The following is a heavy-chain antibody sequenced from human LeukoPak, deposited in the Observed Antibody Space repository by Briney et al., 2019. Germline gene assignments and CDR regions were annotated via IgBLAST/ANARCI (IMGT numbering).Heavy chain of an antibody. D-gene: IGHD3-22*01. CDR3: VKDRDSSGFYYDY. Sequence: PGGSLRLSCSGSGFTFSIYAMHWVRQAPGKGLEFVSNISSNGGSTYYADSVKGRFTISRDNSKNTLYLQMSSLRAEDTAVYYCVKDRDSSGFYYDYWGQGTLVTVSS. V-gene: IGHV3-64D*08. CDR1: GFTFSIYA. CDR2: ISSNGGST. J-gene: IGHJ4*02.